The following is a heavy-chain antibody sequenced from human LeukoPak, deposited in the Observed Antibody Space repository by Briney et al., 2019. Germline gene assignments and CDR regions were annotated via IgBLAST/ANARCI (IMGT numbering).Heavy chain of an antibody. J-gene: IGHJ4*02. Sequence: PSGTLSLTCAVSGGSISSSNWWSWVRQPPGKGLEWIGEIYHSGSTNYNPSLKSRVTISVDKSKNQFSLKLSSVTAADTAVYYCARVGLNYSSSWHPNYFDYWGQGTLVTVSS. V-gene: IGHV4-4*02. D-gene: IGHD6-13*01. CDR2: IYHSGST. CDR1: GGSISSSNW. CDR3: ARVGLNYSSSWHPNYFDY.